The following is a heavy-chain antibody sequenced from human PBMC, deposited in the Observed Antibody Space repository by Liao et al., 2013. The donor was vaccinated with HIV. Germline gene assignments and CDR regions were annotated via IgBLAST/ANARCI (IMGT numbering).Heavy chain of an antibody. J-gene: IGHJ2*01. V-gene: IGHV4-39*07. CDR3: ARDLALWFGELSGGYFDL. D-gene: IGHD3-10*01. CDR2: IYYSGST. Sequence: HLQLQESGPGLVKPSETLSLTCTVSGGSISSSSYYWGWIRQPPGKGLEWIGSIYYSGSTYYNPSLKSRVTISVDTSKNQFSLKLSSVTAADTAVYYCARDLALWFGELSGGYFDLWAVAPWSLSPQ. CDR1: GGSISSSSYY.